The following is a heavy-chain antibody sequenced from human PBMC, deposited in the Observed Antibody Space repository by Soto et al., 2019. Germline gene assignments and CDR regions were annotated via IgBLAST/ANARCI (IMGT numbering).Heavy chain of an antibody. D-gene: IGHD3-22*01. CDR3: ARGLAYDSSGYYLNWFDP. V-gene: IGHV4-59*12. CDR1: VDSITTDY. CDR2: IHYTGNT. J-gene: IGHJ5*02. Sequence: SDTLSLTCTVSVDSITTDYWSWIRQSAGKGLEWIVYIHYTGNTNYNPSLKSRVSISVDTSKNQFSLKLSSVTAADTAVYYCARGLAYDSSGYYLNWFDPWGQGTLVTVSS.